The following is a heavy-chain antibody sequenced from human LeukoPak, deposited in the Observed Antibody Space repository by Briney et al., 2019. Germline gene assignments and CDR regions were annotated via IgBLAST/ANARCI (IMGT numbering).Heavy chain of an antibody. D-gene: IGHD1-1*01. CDR3: ARRGTGHGMDV. CDR2: INNDGSSA. V-gene: IGHV3-74*01. J-gene: IGHJ6*02. Sequence: GGSLRLSCAASGFTFNNYWIHWVRQVPGRGLVWVSRINNDGSSASYVDSVKGRFTISRDNAKNTLFLQMNSLRAEDTAVYYCARRGTGHGMDVWGQGTTVIVSS. CDR1: GFTFNNYW.